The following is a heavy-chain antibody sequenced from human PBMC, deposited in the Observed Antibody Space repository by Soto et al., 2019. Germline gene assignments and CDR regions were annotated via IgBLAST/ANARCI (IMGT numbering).Heavy chain of an antibody. CDR2: INADNGNT. CDR1: GYTFTSYA. D-gene: IGHD3-16*02. Sequence: QVQLVQSGAEVKKPGASVKVSCKASGYTFTSYAMHWVRQAPGQRLEWMGWINADNGNTKYSQKFQGRVTITRDTSASTAYMELSSLRSEDTAVYYCARIDYDYVWGSYRYAPLDYWGQGTLVTVSS. J-gene: IGHJ4*02. CDR3: ARIDYDYVWGSYRYAPLDY. V-gene: IGHV1-3*01.